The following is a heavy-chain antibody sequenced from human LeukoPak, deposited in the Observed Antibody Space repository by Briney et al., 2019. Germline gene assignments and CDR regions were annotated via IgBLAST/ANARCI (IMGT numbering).Heavy chain of an antibody. Sequence: PSETLSLTCTVSGGSISSGGYYWSWIRQPPGKGLEWIGYIYHSGSTYYNPSLKSRVTISVDTSKNQFSLKLNSVTPADTAVYYCARDGRISPYSGMDVWGQGTTVTVSS. D-gene: IGHD1-26*01. J-gene: IGHJ6*02. CDR2: IYHSGST. CDR1: GGSISSGGYY. CDR3: ARDGRISPYSGMDV. V-gene: IGHV4-30-2*01.